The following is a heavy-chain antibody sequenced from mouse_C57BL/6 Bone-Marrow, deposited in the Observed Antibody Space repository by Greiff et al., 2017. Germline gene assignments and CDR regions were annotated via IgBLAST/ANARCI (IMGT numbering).Heavy chain of an antibody. D-gene: IGHD1-1*01. CDR3: ARWGYGSSYPYYFDY. J-gene: IGHJ2*01. CDR2: IDPSDSYT. Sequence: QVHVKQPGAELVRPGTSVKLSCKASGYTFTSYWMHWVKQRPGQGLEWIGVIDPSDSYTNYNQKFKGKATLTVDTSSSTAYMQLSSLTSEDSAVYYCARWGYGSSYPYYFDYWGQGTTLTVSS. V-gene: IGHV1-59*01. CDR1: GYTFTSYW.